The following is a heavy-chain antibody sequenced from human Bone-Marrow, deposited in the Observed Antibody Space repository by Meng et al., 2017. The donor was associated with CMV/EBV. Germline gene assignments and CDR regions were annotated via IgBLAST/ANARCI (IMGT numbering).Heavy chain of an antibody. V-gene: IGHV3-74*01. CDR2: INSDGSST. CDR1: GFTFSSYW. Sequence: LKISCAASGFTFSSYWMHWVRQAPGKGLVWVSRINSDGSSTSYADSVKGRFTISRDNAKNTLYLQMNSLRAEDTAVYYCASVDTATHDYYYYGMDVWGQGTTVTVSS. J-gene: IGHJ6*02. CDR3: ASVDTATHDYYYYGMDV. D-gene: IGHD5-18*01.